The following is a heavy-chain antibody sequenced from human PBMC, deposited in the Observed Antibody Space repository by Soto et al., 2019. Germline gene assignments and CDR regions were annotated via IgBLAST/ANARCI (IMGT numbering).Heavy chain of an antibody. CDR3: AREDSSSSREGYFDY. V-gene: IGHV1-69*06. Sequence: QVQLVQSGAEVKKPGSSVKVSCKASGGTFSSYAISWVRQAPGQGLEWMGGIIPIFGTANYAQKCQGRVTMTADKSTSTAYMELSSLRSEDTAVYYCAREDSSSSREGYFDYWGQGTLVTVSS. CDR1: GGTFSSYA. CDR2: IIPIFGTA. J-gene: IGHJ4*02. D-gene: IGHD6-6*01.